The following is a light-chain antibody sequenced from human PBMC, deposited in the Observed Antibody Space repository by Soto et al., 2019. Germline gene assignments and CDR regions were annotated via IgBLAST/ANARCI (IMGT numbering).Light chain of an antibody. Sequence: DIQMTQSPSTLSASVGDRVTITCRASQSISSWLAWYQQKPGKAPKLLIYDASSLESGGPSRFSGSGSGTEFTLTISSLQPDDFATYYCQQYNSYSPTFGGGTKVEIK. J-gene: IGKJ4*01. CDR2: DAS. V-gene: IGKV1-5*01. CDR1: QSISSW. CDR3: QQYNSYSPT.